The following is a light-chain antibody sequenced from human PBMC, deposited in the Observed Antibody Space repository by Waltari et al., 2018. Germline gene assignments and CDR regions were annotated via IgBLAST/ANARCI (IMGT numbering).Light chain of an antibody. V-gene: IGKV1-39*01. Sequence: DIQMTQSPSSLSASVGDTVTVTCRASQNIRTYLNRYQHKTAKAPKLLIYGASTLQRGVPSRFRGSASGTEFTLTVTNLQPDDFATYFCQQSFSSPWTFGQGTTVNI. CDR3: QQSFSSPWT. CDR2: GAS. CDR1: QNIRTY. J-gene: IGKJ1*01.